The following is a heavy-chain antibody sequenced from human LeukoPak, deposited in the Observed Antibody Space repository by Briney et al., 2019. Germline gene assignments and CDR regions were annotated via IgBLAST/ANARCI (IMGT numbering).Heavy chain of an antibody. J-gene: IGHJ6*02. D-gene: IGHD3-3*01. V-gene: IGHV1-69*13. CDR1: GGTFSSYA. CDR2: IIPIFGTA. Sequence: SVKVSCKASGGTFSSYAISWVRQAPGQGLEWMGGIIPIFGTANYAQKFQGRVTITADESTSTAYMELSSLRSEDTAVYYCARSSYYDFWWDVWGQGTTVTVSS. CDR3: ARSSYYDFWWDV.